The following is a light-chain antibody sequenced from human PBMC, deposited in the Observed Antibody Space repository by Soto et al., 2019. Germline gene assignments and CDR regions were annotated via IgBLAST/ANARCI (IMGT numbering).Light chain of an antibody. J-gene: IGKJ2*01. Sequence: EIVMTQSPATLSVSPGERATLSCRASQSVGTNLVWYQHKPGQAPRPLIYGASIRATGIPARFSASGSGTEFTLTISSLQFEDSAGYLCQQYYYWPPYTFGQGSKGDIK. CDR1: QSVGTN. CDR3: QQYYYWPPYT. V-gene: IGKV3-15*01. CDR2: GAS.